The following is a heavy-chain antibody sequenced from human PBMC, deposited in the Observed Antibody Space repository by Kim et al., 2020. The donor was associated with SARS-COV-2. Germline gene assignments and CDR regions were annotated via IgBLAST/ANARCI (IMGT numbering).Heavy chain of an antibody. V-gene: IGHV1-69*01. Sequence: NYAQKFQGRVTITADESTSTAYMELSSLRSEDTAVYYCARLRGSSRAFDIWGQGTMVTVSS. J-gene: IGHJ3*02. CDR3: ARLRGSSRAFDI. D-gene: IGHD1-26*01.